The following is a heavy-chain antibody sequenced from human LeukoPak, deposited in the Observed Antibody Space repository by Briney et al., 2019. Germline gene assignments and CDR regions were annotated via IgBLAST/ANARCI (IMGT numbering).Heavy chain of an antibody. CDR3: ARDQEGDY. Sequence: GGSLRLSCAVSGFIFSNYPMHWVRQAPGKGLEWVAIISYDGSNEYYTSSVKGRFTISRDNSKNTLYLQMNSLRPEDTAMYYCARDQEGDYWGQGTLVTVSS. CDR2: ISYDGSNE. J-gene: IGHJ4*02. V-gene: IGHV3-30-3*01. CDR1: GFIFSNYP.